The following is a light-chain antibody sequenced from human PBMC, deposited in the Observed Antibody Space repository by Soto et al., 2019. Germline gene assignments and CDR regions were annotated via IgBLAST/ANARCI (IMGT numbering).Light chain of an antibody. J-gene: IGKJ1*01. CDR1: QSISNR. Sequence: DIQMTQSPSTLSASVGDGVTITCRASQSISNRLAWYQQKPGEAPKYLIYDASTLDSGAPSRFSGSGSETEFTLTISGLQPGDSATYYCQQYNSYSPTFGQGTKVDI. CDR2: DAS. V-gene: IGKV1-5*01. CDR3: QQYNSYSPT.